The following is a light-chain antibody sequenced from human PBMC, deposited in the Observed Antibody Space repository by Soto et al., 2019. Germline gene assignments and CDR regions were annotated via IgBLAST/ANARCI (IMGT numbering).Light chain of an antibody. CDR2: TND. Sequence: SALTQPPSASGTPGQRVTSACSGSSSNIESNTVYWYQQLPGMAPRLLIHTNDRRPSGVPDRFSGSKSGTSASLAISGLQSEDEADYYCLAWDDSLNGNLFGTGTKVTVL. CDR3: LAWDDSLNGNL. CDR1: SSNIESNT. J-gene: IGLJ1*01. V-gene: IGLV1-44*01.